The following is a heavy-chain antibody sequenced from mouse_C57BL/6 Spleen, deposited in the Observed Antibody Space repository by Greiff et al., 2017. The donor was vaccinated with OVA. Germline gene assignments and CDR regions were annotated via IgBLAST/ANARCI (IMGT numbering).Heavy chain of an antibody. CDR3: AREGLPYYAMDY. V-gene: IGHV1-55*01. Sequence: QVQLKQPGAELVKPGASVKMSCKASGYTFTSYWITWVKQRPGQGLEWIGDIYPGSGSTNYNEKFKSKATLTVDTSSSTAYMQLSSLTSEDSAVYYCAREGLPYYAMDYWGQGTSVTVSS. J-gene: IGHJ4*01. CDR2: IYPGSGST. CDR1: GYTFTSYW. D-gene: IGHD6-2*01.